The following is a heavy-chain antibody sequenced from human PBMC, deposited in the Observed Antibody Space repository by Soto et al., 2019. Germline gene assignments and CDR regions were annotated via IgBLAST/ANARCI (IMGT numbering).Heavy chain of an antibody. J-gene: IGHJ5*02. CDR3: ALGYYYDSSGYLSPPSRPFDP. D-gene: IGHD3-22*01. CDR2: IIPIFGTA. V-gene: IGHV1-69*01. CDR1: GGTFSSYA. Sequence: QVQLVQSGAEVKKPGSSVKVSCKASGGTFSSYAISWVRQAPGQGLEWMGGIIPIFGTANYAQKFQGRVTITADESTSTAYMELSSLRSEDTAVYYCALGYYYDSSGYLSPPSRPFDPWGQGTLVTVSS.